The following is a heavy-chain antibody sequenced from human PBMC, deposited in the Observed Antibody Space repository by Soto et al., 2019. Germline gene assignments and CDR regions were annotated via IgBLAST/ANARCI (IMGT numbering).Heavy chain of an antibody. CDR3: ARASGLGVAHIDY. J-gene: IGHJ4*02. Sequence: PSETVSLTCTVSCGSVTGFYWSWIRQPPGKGLEWIGCIFHSGSSNYHPSRKSRVTISVDTAKSQISLRLTSVTAADTAVYYCARASGLGVAHIDYWGQGTLVTVSS. CDR2: IFHSGSS. CDR1: CGSVTGFY. D-gene: IGHD6-19*01. V-gene: IGHV4-59*02.